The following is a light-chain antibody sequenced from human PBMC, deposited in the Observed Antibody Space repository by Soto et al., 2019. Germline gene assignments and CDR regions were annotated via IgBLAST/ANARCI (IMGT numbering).Light chain of an antibody. Sequence: DIQLTQSPSSVSASVGDRVSITCRASQTVNTWLAWFQQKPGKAPKLLIYAASTLQSGVPSRFSGSGSGTDFTLTISSLQPDDFATYYCQQTSSAPFTFGPGTKVDIK. V-gene: IGKV1D-12*01. CDR1: QTVNTW. J-gene: IGKJ3*01. CDR2: AAS. CDR3: QQTSSAPFT.